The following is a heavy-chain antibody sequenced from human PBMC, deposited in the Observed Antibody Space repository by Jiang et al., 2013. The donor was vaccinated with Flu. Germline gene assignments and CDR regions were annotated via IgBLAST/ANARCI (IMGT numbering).Heavy chain of an antibody. V-gene: IGHV5-51*01. CDR1: GYSFTSYW. J-gene: IGHJ6*02. CDR3: ARQGVVAEPRYYYYGMDV. D-gene: IGHD2-15*01. CDR2: IYPGDSDT. Sequence: GAEVKKPGESLKISCKGSGYSFTSYWIGWVRQMPGKGLEWMGIIYPGDSDTRYSPSFQGQVTISADKSISTAYLQWSSLKASDTAMYYCARQGVVAEPRYYYYGMDVWGQGTTVTVSS.